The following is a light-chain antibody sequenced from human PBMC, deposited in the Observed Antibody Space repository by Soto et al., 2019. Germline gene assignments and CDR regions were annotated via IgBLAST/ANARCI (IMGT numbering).Light chain of an antibody. Sequence: QAVVTQEPSLTVSPGGTVTLTCGSSTGAVTSGHYSFWFQQKPGQAPRTLIYDTSNRHSWTPARFSGSLLGGKAALTLSGAQPEDEAEYYCLLSYSTAVVFGGGTKVTVL. CDR3: LLSYSTAVV. CDR1: TGAVTSGHY. J-gene: IGLJ2*01. CDR2: DTS. V-gene: IGLV7-46*01.